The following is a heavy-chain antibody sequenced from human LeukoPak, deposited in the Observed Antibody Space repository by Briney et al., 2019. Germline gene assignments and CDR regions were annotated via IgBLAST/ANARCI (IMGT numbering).Heavy chain of an antibody. CDR3: ARVLTGSWDWFDP. D-gene: IGHD2-8*02. J-gene: IGHJ5*02. CDR1: KSSFSSYW. V-gene: IGHV3-74*01. CDR2: INSDGSRT. Sequence: PGGSLRLSCAASKSSFSSYWMHWVRQAPGKGLVWVSRINSDGSRTNYADSVKGRFTISRDNAKNTLYLQMSSLRAEDTAVYYCARVLTGSWDWFDPWGQGTLVTVSS.